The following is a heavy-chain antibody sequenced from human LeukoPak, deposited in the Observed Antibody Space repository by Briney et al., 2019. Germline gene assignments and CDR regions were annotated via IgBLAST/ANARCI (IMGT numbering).Heavy chain of an antibody. D-gene: IGHD6-13*01. V-gene: IGHV3-23*01. J-gene: IGHJ4*03. CDR1: GITVSRDA. Sequence: GGPLRLSCVASGITVSRDAMTWVRQAPGKGLEWVTASSGPNTYYADSVRGRFTISRDDSKNTVYLRMNSLRAEDTAVYYCAKRRSRNTGPFDSWGPGTLVAVSP. CDR3: AKRRSRNTGPFDS. CDR2: SSGPNT.